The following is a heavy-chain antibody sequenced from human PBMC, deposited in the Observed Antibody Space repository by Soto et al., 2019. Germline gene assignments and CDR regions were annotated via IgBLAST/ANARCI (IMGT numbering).Heavy chain of an antibody. Sequence: SETLSLTCTVSGGSISSYYWSWIRQPPGKGLEWIGYIYYSGSTNYNPSLKSRVTISVDTSKNQFSLKLSSVTAAETAVYYCERGSGGSFQWFDPWGQGTLVTAPQ. J-gene: IGHJ5*02. D-gene: IGHD2-15*01. CDR2: IYYSGST. V-gene: IGHV4-59*01. CDR3: ERGSGGSFQWFDP. CDR1: GGSISSYY.